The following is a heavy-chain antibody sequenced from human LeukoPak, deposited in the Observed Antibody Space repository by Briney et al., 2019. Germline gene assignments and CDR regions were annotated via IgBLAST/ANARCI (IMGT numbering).Heavy chain of an antibody. CDR1: GFTFSSYW. J-gene: IGHJ4*02. D-gene: IGHD3-9*01. Sequence: GSLRLSCAASGFTFSSYWMSWVRQAPGKGLEWIGYIYYSGSTNYNPSLKSRVTISVDTSKNQFSLKLSSVTAADTAVYYCAALRYPYYFDYWGQGTLVTVSS. CDR2: IYYSGST. CDR3: AALRYPYYFDY. V-gene: IGHV4-59*01.